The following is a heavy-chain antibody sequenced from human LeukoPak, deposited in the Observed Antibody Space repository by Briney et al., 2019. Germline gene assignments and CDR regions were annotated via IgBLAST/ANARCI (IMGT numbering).Heavy chain of an antibody. Sequence: SETLSLTCGVPGDSISSGSYWNWVRQPPGKGLEWIGDIYQSGITNYNPSLKSRVTMSVDKSKNEFSLKLDSVTAADTAVYYCARDPRPRGGWFYFDYWGQGILVTVSS. CDR1: GDSISSGSY. CDR3: ARDPRPRGGWFYFDY. CDR2: IYQSGIT. V-gene: IGHV4-4*02. J-gene: IGHJ4*02. D-gene: IGHD6-19*01.